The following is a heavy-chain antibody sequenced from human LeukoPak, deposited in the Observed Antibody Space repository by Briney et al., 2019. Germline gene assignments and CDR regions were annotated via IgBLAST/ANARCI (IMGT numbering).Heavy chain of an antibody. CDR1: GGSFSGYY. Sequence: SETLSLTCAVYGGSFSGYYWSWIRQPPGKGLEWIGEINHSGSTNYNPSLKSRVTISVDTSKNQFSLKLSSVTAADTVVYYCARVGIAVAGDYYYYGMDVWGQGTTVTVSS. V-gene: IGHV4-34*01. J-gene: IGHJ6*02. CDR3: ARVGIAVAGDYYYYGMDV. CDR2: INHSGST. D-gene: IGHD6-19*01.